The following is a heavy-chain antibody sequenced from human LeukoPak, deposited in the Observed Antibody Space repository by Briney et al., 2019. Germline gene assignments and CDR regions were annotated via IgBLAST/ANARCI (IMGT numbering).Heavy chain of an antibody. CDR2: ISSSSSTI. D-gene: IGHD1-26*01. CDR1: GFTFSSYS. V-gene: IGHV3-48*04. CDR3: ARYGSGSYYIHFDY. J-gene: IGHJ4*02. Sequence: GGSLRLSCAASGFTFSSYSMNWVRQAPGKGLEWVSYISSSSSTIYYADSVKGRFTISRDNAKNSLYLQMNSLRAEDTAVYYCARYGSGSYYIHFDYWGQGTLVTVSS.